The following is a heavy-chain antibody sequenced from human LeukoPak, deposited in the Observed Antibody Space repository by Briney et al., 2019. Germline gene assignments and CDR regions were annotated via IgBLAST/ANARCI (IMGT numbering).Heavy chain of an antibody. Sequence: ASVKVSCKASGYTFTNFGISWVRQAPGQGLEWMGWISAYNGNTNYAQKLQGRVTMTTDTSTSTAYMDLRSQRSDDTAVYYCARDRKEDAFDIWGQGTMVTVSS. J-gene: IGHJ3*02. CDR1: GYTFTNFG. CDR2: ISAYNGNT. V-gene: IGHV1-18*01. CDR3: ARDRKEDAFDI.